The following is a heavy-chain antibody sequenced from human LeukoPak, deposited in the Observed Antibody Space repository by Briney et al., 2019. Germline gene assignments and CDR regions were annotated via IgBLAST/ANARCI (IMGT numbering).Heavy chain of an antibody. CDR2: ISASGTLT. D-gene: IGHD5-12*01. Sequence: GGSLRLSCAASGFSFSSYEMDWVRQAPGKGLEWISYISASGTLTHYADSVEGRFTISRDNAKNSVFLHMDSLTAEDTALYHCARDLGGYDFPDYWGLGTLVTVSS. CDR1: GFSFSSYE. CDR3: ARDLGGYDFPDY. J-gene: IGHJ4*02. V-gene: IGHV3-48*03.